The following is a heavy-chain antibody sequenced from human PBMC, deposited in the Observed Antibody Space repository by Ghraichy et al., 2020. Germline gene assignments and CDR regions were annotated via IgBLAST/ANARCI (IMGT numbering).Heavy chain of an antibody. D-gene: IGHD1-1*01. V-gene: IGHV3-21*01. J-gene: IGHJ5*01. CDR1: GFSFDTYS. CDR2: ISSGSSYI. Sequence: GGSLRLSCAASGFSFDTYSMNWVRQAPGKGLEWVAYISSGSSYINYADSVKGRFAISRDNARNSLFLQMTSLRDEETAVYYCTRSGRGNGTPRGFDSWGQGTLVTVSS. CDR3: TRSGRGNGTPRGFDS.